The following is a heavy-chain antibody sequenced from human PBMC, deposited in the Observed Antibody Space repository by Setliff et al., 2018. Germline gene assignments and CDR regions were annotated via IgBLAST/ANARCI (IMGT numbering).Heavy chain of an antibody. V-gene: IGHV4-59*01. J-gene: IGHJ4*02. Sequence: PSETLSLTCTVSGGSISSYYWSWIRQPPGKRLEWIGYICYSGSTNYNPSLESRVTISVDTSKNQFSLRLNPATAADTAVYYCARLRGAFDYWGQGTLVTVSS. CDR2: ICYSGST. D-gene: IGHD3-16*01. CDR3: ARLRGAFDY. CDR1: GGSISSYY.